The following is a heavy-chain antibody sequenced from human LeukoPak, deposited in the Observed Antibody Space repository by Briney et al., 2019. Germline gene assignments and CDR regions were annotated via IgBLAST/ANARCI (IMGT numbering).Heavy chain of an antibody. Sequence: GESLKISCKGSGYSFTSYWIGWVRQMPGKGLERMGIIYPGDSDTRYSPSFQGQVTISADKSISTAYLQWSSLKASDTAMYYCARPRSSSWYDIDYFDYWGQGTLVTVSS. CDR2: IYPGDSDT. V-gene: IGHV5-51*01. CDR3: ARPRSSSWYDIDYFDY. J-gene: IGHJ4*02. CDR1: GYSFTSYW. D-gene: IGHD6-13*01.